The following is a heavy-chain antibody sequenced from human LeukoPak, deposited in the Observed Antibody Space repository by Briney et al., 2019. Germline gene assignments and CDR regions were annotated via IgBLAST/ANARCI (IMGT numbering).Heavy chain of an antibody. CDR2: ISGSGGST. CDR3: AKDLKTVVTPSLYYFDY. CDR1: GFTFSSYA. V-gene: IGHV3-23*01. Sequence: GGSLRLSCAASGFTFSSYAMSWVRQAPGKGLVWVSAISGSGGSTYYADSVKGRFTISRDNSKNTLYLQMNSLRAEDTAVYYCAKDLKTVVTPSLYYFDYWGQGTLVTVSS. D-gene: IGHD4-23*01. J-gene: IGHJ4*02.